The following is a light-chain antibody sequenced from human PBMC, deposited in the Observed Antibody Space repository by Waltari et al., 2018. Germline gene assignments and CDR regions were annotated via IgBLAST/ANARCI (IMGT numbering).Light chain of an antibody. V-gene: IGLV1-40*01. Sequence: QSVLTQSPSMSGAPGQKVTISCTGSSSNIGAGYGVHWYQQLPGTAPKLPIYDNDNRPSGVPDHFSGSKSATSASLAIAGLQAEDEAEYYCQSYDNSLGGSVVFGGGTKVTVL. CDR1: SSNIGAGYG. J-gene: IGLJ2*01. CDR2: DND. CDR3: QSYDNSLGGSVV.